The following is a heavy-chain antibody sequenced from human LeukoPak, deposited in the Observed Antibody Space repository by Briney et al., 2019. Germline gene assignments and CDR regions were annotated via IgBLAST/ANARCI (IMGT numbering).Heavy chain of an antibody. D-gene: IGHD4-11*01. V-gene: IGHV3-7*01. CDR2: IKQDGSEK. CDR3: ARLPDNYIFDI. Sequence: GGSLRLSRAASGFTFSSYWMSWVRQAPGKGLEWVANIKQDGSEKYYVDSVKGRFTISRDNAKNSLYLQMNSLRAEDTAVYYCARLPDNYIFDIWGQGTMVTVSS. CDR1: GFTFSSYW. J-gene: IGHJ3*02.